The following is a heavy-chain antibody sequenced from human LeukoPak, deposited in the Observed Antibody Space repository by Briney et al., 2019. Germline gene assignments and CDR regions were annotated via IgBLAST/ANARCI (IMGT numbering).Heavy chain of an antibody. D-gene: IGHD3-22*01. Sequence: ASVKASCKASGYTFTDYYMHWVRQAPGQGLEWMGRINPNTGTTNYAQKFQGRVTMTRDTSINTAYMELSSLRSDDTAVYYCARVSSSGGYYSYDTFNIWGQGTMVTVSS. CDR3: ARVSSSGGYYSYDTFNI. CDR2: INPNTGTT. V-gene: IGHV1-2*06. J-gene: IGHJ3*02. CDR1: GYTFTDYY.